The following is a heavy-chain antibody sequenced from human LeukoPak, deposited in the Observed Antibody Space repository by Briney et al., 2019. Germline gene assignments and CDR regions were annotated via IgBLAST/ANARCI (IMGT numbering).Heavy chain of an antibody. CDR3: ARGVTAAGHFDY. Sequence: PSETLSLTCTVSGCSISSSSYYWSWIRQPAGKGLEWIGRIYTSGSTTYNPSLKSRVTISVDTSKNQFSLILSSVTATDTALYYCARGVTAAGHFDYWGQGTLVTVSS. J-gene: IGHJ4*02. CDR2: IYTSGST. V-gene: IGHV4-61*02. D-gene: IGHD6-13*01. CDR1: GCSISSSSYY.